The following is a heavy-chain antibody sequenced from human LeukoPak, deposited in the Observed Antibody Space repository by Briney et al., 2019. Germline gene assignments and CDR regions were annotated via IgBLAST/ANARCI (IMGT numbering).Heavy chain of an antibody. CDR3: ARGQGGSSIRPFVY. CDR2: IEGDGSST. J-gene: IGHJ4*02. D-gene: IGHD6-6*01. V-gene: IGHV3-74*01. CDR1: GFAFSRYW. Sequence: GGSLRLSCAASGFAFSRYWMHWVRQAPGKGLVWVSRIEGDGSSTTYADYVKGRFTISRDNAKNTLYLQMNSLRSEDTAVYYCARGQGGSSIRPFVYWGQGTLVTVSS.